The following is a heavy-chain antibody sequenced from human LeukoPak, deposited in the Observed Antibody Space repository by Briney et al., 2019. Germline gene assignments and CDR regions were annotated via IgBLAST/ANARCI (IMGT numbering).Heavy chain of an antibody. D-gene: IGHD6-6*01. CDR1: GFTFTSYS. J-gene: IGHJ4*02. CDR2: ISGGGGST. Sequence: GGSLRLSCAASGFTFTSYSMNWVRQAPGKGLEWVSTISGGGGSTYYADSVKGRFTISRDNSKNTLYLQVNSLRAEDTAVYYCAKDWGYSSSSTPLDYWGQGTLVTVSS. CDR3: AKDWGYSSSSTPLDY. V-gene: IGHV3-23*01.